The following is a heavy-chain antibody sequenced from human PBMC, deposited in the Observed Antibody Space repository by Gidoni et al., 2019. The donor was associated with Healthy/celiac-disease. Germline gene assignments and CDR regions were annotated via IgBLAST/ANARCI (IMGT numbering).Heavy chain of an antibody. J-gene: IGHJ1*01. D-gene: IGHD4-17*01. Sequence: EVQLVESGGGLVQPGRSLRLSCAASGFPFDDYAMHWVRQAPGKGLEWVLGISWNSGSIGYADSLEGRFTISRDNAKNSLYLQMNSLRAEDTALYYCAKAPYGDYVAEYFQHWGQGTLVTVSS. V-gene: IGHV3-9*01. CDR2: ISWNSGSI. CDR1: GFPFDDYA. CDR3: AKAPYGDYVAEYFQH.